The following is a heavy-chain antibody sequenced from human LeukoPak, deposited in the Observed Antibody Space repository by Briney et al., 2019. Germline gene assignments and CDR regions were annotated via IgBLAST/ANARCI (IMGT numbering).Heavy chain of an antibody. J-gene: IGHJ5*02. V-gene: IGHV4-39*07. CDR2: IYYSGST. D-gene: IGHD3-22*01. CDR3: ARDYYDSSGYSQIGNWFDP. Sequence: SPETLSLTCTVSGGSISSSSYYWGWIRQPPGKGLEWIGSIYYSGSTYYNPSLKSRVTISVDTSKNQFSLKLSSVTAADTAVYYCARDYYDSSGYSQIGNWFDPWGQGTLVTVSS. CDR1: GGSISSSSYY.